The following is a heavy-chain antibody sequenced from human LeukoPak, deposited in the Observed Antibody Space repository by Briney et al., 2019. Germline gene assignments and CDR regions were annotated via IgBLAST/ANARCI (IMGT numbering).Heavy chain of an antibody. CDR2: INPNSGGT. V-gene: IGHV1-2*02. Sequence: AASVKASCKASGYTFTGYYMHWVRQAPGQGLEWMGWINPNSGGTNYAQKFQGRVTMTRDTSISTAYMELSRLRSDDTAVYYCARSSAVAAPYYFDYWGQGTLVTVSS. CDR3: ARSSAVAAPYYFDY. CDR1: GYTFTGYY. J-gene: IGHJ4*02. D-gene: IGHD6-19*01.